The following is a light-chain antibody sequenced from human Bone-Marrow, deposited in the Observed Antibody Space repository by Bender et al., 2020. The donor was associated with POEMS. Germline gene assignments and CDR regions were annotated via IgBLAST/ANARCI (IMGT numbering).Light chain of an antibody. Sequence: GAPGQRVTISCTGSSSNIGADYDVHWYQHLPGTAPKLLIYDNNSRPSGVPDRFSASKSGTSASLAITGLQAEDEADYYCQSYDSSLSGSIFGGGTKLTVL. J-gene: IGLJ2*01. CDR3: QSYDSSLSGSI. CDR2: DNN. V-gene: IGLV1-40*01. CDR1: SSNIGADYD.